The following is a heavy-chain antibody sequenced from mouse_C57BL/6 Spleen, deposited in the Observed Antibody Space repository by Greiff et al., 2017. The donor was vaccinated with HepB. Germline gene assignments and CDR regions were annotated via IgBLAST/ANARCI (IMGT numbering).Heavy chain of an antibody. V-gene: IGHV1S81*02. D-gene: IGHD1-1*01. CDR2: TNPTNGRT. Sequence: VQLQQSGAELVKAGASVKMSCKASGYTFTSYWMHWVKQRLGQGLEWFAETNPTNGRTYYNEKFKSKATLTVDKSSSTAYMLLSGPTFEDSAVYYWARIKKIVATYIDYRGQGTTLTVSS. CDR1: GYTFTSYW. CDR3: ARIKKIVATYIDY. J-gene: IGHJ2*01.